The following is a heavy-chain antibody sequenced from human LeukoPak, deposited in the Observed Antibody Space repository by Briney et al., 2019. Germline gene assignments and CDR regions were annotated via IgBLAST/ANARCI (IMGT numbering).Heavy chain of an antibody. Sequence: PGRSLRLSCAASGFTFSSYAMHWVRQAPGKGLEWVAAISYDGNNKYYGDSVKGRFTISRDNSKKTLYLQMNSLRAEDTAVYYCARLLPPYSSSVVNWFDPWGQGTLVTVSS. CDR2: ISYDGNNK. CDR3: ARLLPPYSSSVVNWFDP. CDR1: GFTFSSYA. V-gene: IGHV3-30*04. D-gene: IGHD6-13*01. J-gene: IGHJ5*02.